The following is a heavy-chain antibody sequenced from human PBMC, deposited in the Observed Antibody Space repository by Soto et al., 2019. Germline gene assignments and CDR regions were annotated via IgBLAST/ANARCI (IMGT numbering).Heavy chain of an antibody. CDR2: IYPGDSDT. Sequence: GESLKISCKGSGYSFTSYWIGWVRQMPGKGLEWMGIIYPGDSDTRYSPSFQGQVTISADKSISTAYLQWSSLKASDTAMYYCARRPYCTSTSCYKYFDYWGQGTLVTVSS. CDR3: ARRPYCTSTSCYKYFDY. J-gene: IGHJ4*02. V-gene: IGHV5-51*01. CDR1: GYSFTSYW. D-gene: IGHD2-2*01.